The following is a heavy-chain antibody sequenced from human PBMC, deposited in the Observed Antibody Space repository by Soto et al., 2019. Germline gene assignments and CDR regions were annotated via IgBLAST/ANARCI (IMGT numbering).Heavy chain of an antibody. CDR3: ARDHGYCSGGSCYFEDY. D-gene: IGHD2-15*01. Sequence: ASVKFSCKASVYTFTGYYMHWVRQAPGQGLEWMGWINPNSGGTNYAQKFQGRVTMTRDTSISTAYMELSRLRYDNTAVYYCARDHGYCSGGSCYFEDYWG. J-gene: IGHJ4*01. CDR1: VYTFTGYY. V-gene: IGHV1-2*02. CDR2: INPNSGGT.